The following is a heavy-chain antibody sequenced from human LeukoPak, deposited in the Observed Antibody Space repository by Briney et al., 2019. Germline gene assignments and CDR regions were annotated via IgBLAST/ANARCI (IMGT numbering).Heavy chain of an antibody. J-gene: IGHJ3*02. D-gene: IGHD5-12*01. CDR2: ISGSGGSS. CDR1: GFTFSSYG. CDR3: TKHRGGWIDAFDI. Sequence: PGRSLRLSCAASGFTFSSYGMHWVRQAPGKGLEWVSGISGSGGSSYSADSVKGRFTISRDNSKKTLYMQMNSLRAEDTAVYYCTKHRGGWIDAFDIWGQGTMVTVSS. V-gene: IGHV3-23*01.